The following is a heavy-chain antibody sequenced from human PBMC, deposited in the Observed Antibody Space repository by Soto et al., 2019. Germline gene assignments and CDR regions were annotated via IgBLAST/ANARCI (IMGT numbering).Heavy chain of an antibody. CDR1: GYTFTSYA. V-gene: IGHV1-3*05. CDR2: INAGNGNT. CDR3: ARDLPADY. J-gene: IGHJ4*02. Sequence: QVQLVQSGAEEKKPGASVKVSCKASGYTFTSYAMHWVRQAPGQRLEWMGWINAGNGNTKYSQKFQDRVTITSDTSASTAYMELSSLRSEDTAVYYCARDLPADYWGQGTLVTVSS.